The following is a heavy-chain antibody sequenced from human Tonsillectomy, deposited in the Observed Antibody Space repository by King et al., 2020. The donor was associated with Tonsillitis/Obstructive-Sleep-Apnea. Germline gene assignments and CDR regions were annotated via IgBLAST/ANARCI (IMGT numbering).Heavy chain of an antibody. Sequence: VQLQESGPGLVKPSQTLSLTCTVSGGSISSGGYYWSWIRQHPGKGLEWIGYIYYSGGTYYNPSLNSPVTISVDTSRNQFSLKMSSVTAADTAVYYCARHTRGWSYFDYWGQGTLVTVSS. D-gene: IGHD6-19*01. CDR2: IYYSGGT. CDR3: ARHTRGWSYFDY. CDR1: GGSISSGGYY. J-gene: IGHJ4*02. V-gene: IGHV4-31*01.